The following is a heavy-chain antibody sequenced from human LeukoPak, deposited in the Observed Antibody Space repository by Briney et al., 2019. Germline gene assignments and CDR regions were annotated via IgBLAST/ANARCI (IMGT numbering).Heavy chain of an antibody. Sequence: ASVKVSCKVSEFTVIEFSIHWVRQIPGKGLEWMGGFDPDRGAMIYAQKFQGRLTVTEDTSTDTAYMELSRLSSDDTAIYYCATDLTYYAAGSFFDGFWGQGTLVIVSS. V-gene: IGHV1-24*01. CDR3: ATDLTYYAAGSFFDGF. J-gene: IGHJ4*02. CDR1: EFTVIEFS. CDR2: FDPDRGAM. D-gene: IGHD3-10*01.